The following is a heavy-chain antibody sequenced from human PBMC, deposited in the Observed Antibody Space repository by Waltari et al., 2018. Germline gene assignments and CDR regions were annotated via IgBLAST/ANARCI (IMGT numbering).Heavy chain of an antibody. D-gene: IGHD3-16*01. J-gene: IGHJ3*02. V-gene: IGHV3-53*01. CDR1: GFSVSNSY. Sequence: EVQLVESGGGLIQPGGSLRLSCAASGFSVSNSYVSWVRQAPGKGLEWISFIYGVDSTLYVDSVKGRVTVSRDNSKNTVHLQMNSVRVDDTAVYYCATFSNWVHDTFDIWGQGTLVSVSS. CDR2: IYGVDST. CDR3: ATFSNWVHDTFDI.